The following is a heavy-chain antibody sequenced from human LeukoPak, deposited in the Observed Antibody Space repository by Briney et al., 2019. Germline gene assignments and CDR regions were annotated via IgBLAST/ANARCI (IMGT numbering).Heavy chain of an antibody. CDR3: ARSYYDILTGPGGFDI. CDR1: GGSISSGDYY. J-gene: IGHJ3*02. D-gene: IGHD3-9*01. V-gene: IGHV4-30-4*01. Sequence: SQTLSLTCTVSGGSISSGDYYWSWIRQPPGKGLEWIGYIYYSRSTYYNPSLKSRVTISVDTSKNQFSLKLSSVTAADTAVYYCARSYYDILTGPGGFDIWGQGTMVTVSS. CDR2: IYYSRST.